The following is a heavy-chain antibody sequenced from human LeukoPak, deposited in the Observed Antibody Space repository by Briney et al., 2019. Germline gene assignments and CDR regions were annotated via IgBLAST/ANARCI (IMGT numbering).Heavy chain of an antibody. CDR2: IYYSGST. CDR1: GGSISSSSYY. D-gene: IGHD6-6*01. V-gene: IGHV4-39*07. Sequence: PSETLSLTCTVSGGSISSSSYYWGWIRQPPGKGLEWIGSIYYSGSTYYNPSLKSRVTISVDTSKNQFSLKLSSVTAADTAVYYCARDGSAPYNWFDPWGQGTLVTVSS. J-gene: IGHJ5*02. CDR3: ARDGSAPYNWFDP.